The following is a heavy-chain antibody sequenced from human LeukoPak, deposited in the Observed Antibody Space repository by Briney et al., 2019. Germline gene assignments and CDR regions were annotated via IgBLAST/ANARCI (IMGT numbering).Heavy chain of an antibody. CDR2: ISTSGSTI. Sequence: GGSLRLSCAASGFTFSSYEMNWVRQAPGKGLEWISYISTSGSTIYYADSVKGRFTVSRDNAKNSLYLQMNSLRAEDTAVYYCARSGGYYDYWGQGTLVTVSS. J-gene: IGHJ4*02. V-gene: IGHV3-48*03. D-gene: IGHD4-23*01. CDR3: ARSGGYYDY. CDR1: GFTFSSYE.